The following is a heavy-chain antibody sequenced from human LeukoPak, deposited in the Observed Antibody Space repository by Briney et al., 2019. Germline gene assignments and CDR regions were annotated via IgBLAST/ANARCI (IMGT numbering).Heavy chain of an antibody. J-gene: IGHJ4*02. Sequence: PGGSLRLSCVGSGFTFSSYTMNWVRQAPGKGLEWVSSISPSGSSTWHEDSVRGRSTISRDNARNSVHLQMDSLRAEDTAVYFCVRDFLGESAAGGYWGQGTLVTVSS. CDR2: ISPSGSST. V-gene: IGHV3-21*01. CDR3: VRDFLGESAAGGY. CDR1: GFTFSSYT. D-gene: IGHD6-25*01.